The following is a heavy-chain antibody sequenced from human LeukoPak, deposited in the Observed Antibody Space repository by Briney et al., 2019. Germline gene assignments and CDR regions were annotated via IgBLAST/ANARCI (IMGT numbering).Heavy chain of an antibody. CDR1: GYSFTDFW. D-gene: IGHD3-10*01. J-gene: IGHJ6*03. CDR2: IYPGDSDT. V-gene: IGHV5-51*01. CDR3: ARQNYYGSGSYYYYYYMDV. Sequence: GESLKISCEGSGYSFTDFWIGWVRQMPGKGLEWMGIIYPGDSDTRYSPSSQGQVTISADKSISTAYLQWSSLKASDTAMYYCARQNYYGSGSYYYYYYMDVWGKGTTVTVSS.